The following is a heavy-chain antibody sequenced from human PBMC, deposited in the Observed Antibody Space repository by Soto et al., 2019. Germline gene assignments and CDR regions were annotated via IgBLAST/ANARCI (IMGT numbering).Heavy chain of an antibody. D-gene: IGHD5-18*01. Sequence: GASVKVSCKASGGTFSSYAISWVRQAPGQGLEWMGGIIPIFGTANYAQKFQGRVTITADKSTSTAYMELSSLRSEDTAVYYCARGGYSYGPGGMDVWGQGTTVTVPS. CDR3: ARGGYSYGPGGMDV. J-gene: IGHJ6*02. CDR1: GGTFSSYA. CDR2: IIPIFGTA. V-gene: IGHV1-69*06.